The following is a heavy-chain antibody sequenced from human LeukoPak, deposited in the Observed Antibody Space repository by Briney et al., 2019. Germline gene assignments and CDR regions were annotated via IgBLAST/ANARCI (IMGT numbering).Heavy chain of an antibody. Sequence: GGSLRLSCAASGFTFSNAWMSWVRQAPGKGLEWVGRIKSKTDGGTTDYAAPVKGGFTISRDNSKNTLYLQMNSLRVEDTAVYYCAKEGSRWFTSTFDSWGQGTLVTVSS. D-gene: IGHD6-13*01. CDR3: AKEGSRWFTSTFDS. V-gene: IGHV3-15*01. J-gene: IGHJ4*02. CDR1: GFTFSNAW. CDR2: IKSKTDGGTT.